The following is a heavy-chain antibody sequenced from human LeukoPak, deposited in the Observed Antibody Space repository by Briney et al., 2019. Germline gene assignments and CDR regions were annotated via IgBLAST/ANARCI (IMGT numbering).Heavy chain of an antibody. CDR3: AKDGETYYYGSGSYYGHFDY. CDR2: IRFDGSNK. V-gene: IGHV3-30*02. Sequence: GGSLRLSCAASGFTFSSYGMHWVRLAPGKGLEWVTFIRFDGSNKYYADSVKGRFTISRDNSKNTLYLQMNSLRAEDTAVYYCAKDGETYYYGSGSYYGHFDYWGQGTLVTVSS. J-gene: IGHJ4*02. D-gene: IGHD3-10*01. CDR1: GFTFSSYG.